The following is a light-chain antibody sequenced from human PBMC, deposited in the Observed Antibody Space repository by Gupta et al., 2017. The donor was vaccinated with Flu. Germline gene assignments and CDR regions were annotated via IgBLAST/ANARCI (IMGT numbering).Light chain of an antibody. Sequence: EIVLTQSPSILSVSPGERATLSCRASQSVSSNVAWYQQKPGQAPRLLIYGASTRATGIPARLSGSGSGTEFTLTSSRLQSEDFAVYYCQQYKNWHWTFGQGTKLEMK. J-gene: IGKJ1*01. CDR2: GAS. V-gene: IGKV3-15*01. CDR1: QSVSSN. CDR3: QQYKNWHWT.